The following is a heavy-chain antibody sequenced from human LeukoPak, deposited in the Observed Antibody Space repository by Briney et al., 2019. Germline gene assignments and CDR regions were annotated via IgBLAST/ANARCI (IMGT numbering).Heavy chain of an antibody. Sequence: GRSLRLSCAASGFTFSSYGMHWVRQAPGKGLEWVAVISYDGSNKYYADSVKGRFTISRDNSKNTLYRQMNSLRAEDTAVYYCAKDSSSDIVGATQFDYWGQGTLVTVSS. V-gene: IGHV3-30*18. CDR3: AKDSSSDIVGATQFDY. CDR1: GFTFSSYG. CDR2: ISYDGSNK. D-gene: IGHD1-26*01. J-gene: IGHJ4*02.